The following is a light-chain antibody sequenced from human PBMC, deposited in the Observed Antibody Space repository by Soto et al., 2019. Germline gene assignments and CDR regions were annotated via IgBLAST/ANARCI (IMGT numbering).Light chain of an antibody. CDR3: HQRQSWPRT. J-gene: IGKJ1*01. CDR1: QNINRY. CDR2: GAS. V-gene: IGKV1-5*01. Sequence: DIQMTQSPSTLSASVGDRVTITCRASQNINRYLAWYQQKPGEAPKLLVYGASSLQSGVPSRFSGGGSGTEFTLTISDVQPEDFALYYCHQRQSWPRTFGQGTKVDI.